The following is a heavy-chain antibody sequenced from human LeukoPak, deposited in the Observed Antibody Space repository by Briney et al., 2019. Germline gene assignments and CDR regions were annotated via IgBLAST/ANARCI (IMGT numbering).Heavy chain of an antibody. J-gene: IGHJ4*02. V-gene: IGHV3-48*03. D-gene: IGHD3-10*01. Sequence: GGSLRLSCAASGFPFSSYEMTWVRQVPGKGLEWVSSISSSGDAIYYADSVKGRFTISRDNARNSLYLQMNSLRAEDTAVYYCARGVGGYWGQGTLVTVSS. CDR1: GFPFSSYE. CDR2: ISSSGDAI. CDR3: ARGVGGY.